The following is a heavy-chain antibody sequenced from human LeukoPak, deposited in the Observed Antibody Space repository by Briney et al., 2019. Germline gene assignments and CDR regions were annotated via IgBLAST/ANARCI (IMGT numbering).Heavy chain of an antibody. J-gene: IGHJ4*02. D-gene: IGHD4-17*01. CDR2: IYHSGST. CDR3: ARAFYGDYIFDY. V-gene: IGHV4-59*12. CDR1: GGSIRGYY. Sequence: PSETLSLTCTVSGGSIRGYYWSWIRQPPGKGPEWIGYIYHSGSTNYNPALKSRVTISVDTSKNQFSLKLSSVTAADTAVYYCARAFYGDYIFDYWGQGTLVTVSS.